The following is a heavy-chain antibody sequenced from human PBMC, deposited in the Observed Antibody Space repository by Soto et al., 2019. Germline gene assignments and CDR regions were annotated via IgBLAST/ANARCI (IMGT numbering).Heavy chain of an antibody. CDR3: ARVHVTYYDTFTALCGGHFDY. CDR2: IDPSGGSR. D-gene: IGHD3-9*01. V-gene: IGHV1-46*03. Sequence: QVQLVQSGTEVKMPGASVKVSCKPSGYTFTNNYVLWVRQAPGQGLEWMGIIDPSGGSRIYAQKSPGRLTMTTATSTSTMYIDLSNLRSEATAVFSCARVHVTYYDTFTALCGGHFDYWGQGTQVTVSS. J-gene: IGHJ4*02. CDR1: GYTFTNNY.